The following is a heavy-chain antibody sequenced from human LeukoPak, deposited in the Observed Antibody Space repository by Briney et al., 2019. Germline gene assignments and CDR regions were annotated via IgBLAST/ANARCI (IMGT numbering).Heavy chain of an antibody. CDR1: GGSIGSYY. V-gene: IGHV4-59*12. CDR2: VYYSGST. Sequence: SETLSLTCTVSGGSIGSYYWSWIRQPPGKGLEWIGYVYYSGSTSYNPSLKSRVTISVDTSKNQFSLKLSSVTAADTAVYYCARDLAGNVEAYYFDYWGQGTLVTVSS. J-gene: IGHJ4*02. CDR3: ARDLAGNVEAYYFDY. D-gene: IGHD6-19*01.